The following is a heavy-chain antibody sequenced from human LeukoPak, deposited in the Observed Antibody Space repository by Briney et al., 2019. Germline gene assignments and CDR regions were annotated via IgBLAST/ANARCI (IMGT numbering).Heavy chain of an antibody. CDR1: GFTFSSYG. J-gene: IGHJ4*02. V-gene: IGHV3-33*01. CDR2: IWYDGSNK. Sequence: PGGSLRLSCAASGFTFSSYGMHWVRQAPGKGLEWAAVIWYDGSNKYYADSVKGRFTISRDNSKNTLYLQMNSLRAEDTAVYYCASSRLYDDWLFNYWGQGTLVTVSS. CDR3: ASSRLYDDWLFNY. D-gene: IGHD3-9*01.